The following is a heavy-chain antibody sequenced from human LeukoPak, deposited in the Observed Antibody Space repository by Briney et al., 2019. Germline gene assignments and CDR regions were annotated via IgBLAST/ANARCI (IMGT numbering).Heavy chain of an antibody. Sequence: PSETLSLTCTVSGGFISSSGYYWGWIRQPPGKGLEWIASIYYSGSTYYNPSLKSRVTISVDTSKNQLSLKLSSLTAADTAVYYCARHEYSGSYYGLSWFDPWGQGTLVTVSS. CDR1: GGFISSSGYY. V-gene: IGHV4-39*01. CDR2: IYYSGST. J-gene: IGHJ5*02. CDR3: ARHEYSGSYYGLSWFDP. D-gene: IGHD1-26*01.